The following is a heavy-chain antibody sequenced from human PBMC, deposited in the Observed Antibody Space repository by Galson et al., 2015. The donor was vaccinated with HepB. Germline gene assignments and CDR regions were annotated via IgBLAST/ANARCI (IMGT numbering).Heavy chain of an antibody. CDR2: ISYDGINK. CDR3: AKDYGRYCTNAVCYFFDY. D-gene: IGHD2-8*01. V-gene: IGHV3-30*18. CDR1: GFSFSSYD. J-gene: IGHJ4*02. Sequence: SLRLSCAVSGFSFSSYDMHWVRQVPGEGLDWVAVISYDGINKYYGDSVKGRFTISRDNSKNTLFLQVNSLRAEDTAVYYCAKDYGRYCTNAVCYFFDYWGQGTLVSVSS.